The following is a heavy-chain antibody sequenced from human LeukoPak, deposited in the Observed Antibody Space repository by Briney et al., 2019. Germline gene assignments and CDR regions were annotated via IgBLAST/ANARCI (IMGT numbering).Heavy chain of an antibody. J-gene: IGHJ6*03. CDR3: ARGPYGSSVDYYYMDV. Sequence: ASVKVSCKASGYTFTSYAMNWVRQAPGQGLEWMGWINTNTGNPTYAQGFTGRFVFSLDTPVSTAYLQISSLKAEDTAVYYCARGPYGSSVDYYYMDVWGKGTTVTVSS. CDR2: INTNTGNP. D-gene: IGHD3-22*01. CDR1: GYTFTSYA. V-gene: IGHV7-4-1*02.